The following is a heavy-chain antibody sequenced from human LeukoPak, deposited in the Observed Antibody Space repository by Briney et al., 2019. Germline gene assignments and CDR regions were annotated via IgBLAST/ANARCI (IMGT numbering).Heavy chain of an antibody. CDR2: INPSGGST. J-gene: IGHJ6*02. V-gene: IGHV1-46*01. Sequence: ASVKVSCKASGYTFTSYYMHWVRQAPGQGLEWMGIINPSGGSTSYAQKLQGRVTMTTDTSTSTAYMELRSLRSDDTAVYYCASSEYSSSWYDGYYYGMDVWGQGTTVTVSS. CDR3: ASSEYSSSWYDGYYYGMDV. D-gene: IGHD6-13*01. CDR1: GYTFTSYY.